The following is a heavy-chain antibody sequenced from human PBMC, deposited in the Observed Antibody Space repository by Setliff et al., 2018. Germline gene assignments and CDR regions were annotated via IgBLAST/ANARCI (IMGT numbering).Heavy chain of an antibody. CDR2: ISAYNGNT. J-gene: IGHJ6*03. CDR1: GYTFTSYG. CDR3: AREGVDSRSSTDYRYYMDV. V-gene: IGHV1-18*01. D-gene: IGHD3-22*01. Sequence: ASVKVSCKASGYTFTSYGISWVRQAPGQGLDWMGWISAYNGNTNYVQKLQGRVTMTTDTSTSTAYMELSSLRSEDTAVYYCAREGVDSRSSTDYRYYMDVWGKGTTVTVSS.